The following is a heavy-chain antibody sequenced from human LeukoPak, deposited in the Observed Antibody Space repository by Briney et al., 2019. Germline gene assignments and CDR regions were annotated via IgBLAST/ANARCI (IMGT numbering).Heavy chain of an antibody. CDR3: ARRGGSSSRRSPIVY. CDR2: IKHDGSNK. J-gene: IGHJ4*02. CDR1: GFTFSNYW. D-gene: IGHD6-6*01. V-gene: IGHV3-7*01. Sequence: GGSLRLSCTASGFTFSNYWMPWVRQAPGKGPEWVANIKHDGSNKYYVDSVRGRFSISRDNSKNSLFLQMNGLRAEDTAVYYCARRGGSSSRRSPIVYWGQGTLVTVSS.